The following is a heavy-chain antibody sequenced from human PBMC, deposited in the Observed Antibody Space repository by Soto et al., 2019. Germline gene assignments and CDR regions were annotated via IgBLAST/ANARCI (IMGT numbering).Heavy chain of an antibody. D-gene: IGHD4-4*01. CDR3: ARGSGPTTVTIYYYYYMDV. J-gene: IGHJ6*03. CDR1: GGSFSGYY. CDR2: INHGGST. V-gene: IGHV4-34*01. Sequence: QVQLQQWGAGLLKPSETLSLTCAVYGGSFSGYYWSWIRQPPGKGLEWIGEINHGGSTNYNPSLKRRVTISVDTSKNQFSLKLSSVTAADTAVYYCARGSGPTTVTIYYYYYMDVWGKGTTVTVSS.